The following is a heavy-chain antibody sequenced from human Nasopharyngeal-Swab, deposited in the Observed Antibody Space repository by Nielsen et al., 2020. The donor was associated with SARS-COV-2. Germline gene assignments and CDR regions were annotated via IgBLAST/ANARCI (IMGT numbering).Heavy chain of an antibody. CDR1: GFTFPLYY. Sequence: ASVHVSCKASGFTFPLYYFNCVRHAPGQGLEWMGMIDPFSGSTSYEQRFQGRVTVTRDTYTSTVYMEVRSLRSEDTAVYYCNRDQGGGDPYDSWGQGTLVTVSS. CDR3: NRDQGGGDPYDS. J-gene: IGHJ4*02. V-gene: IGHV1-46*01. CDR2: IDPFSGST. D-gene: IGHD2-21*02.